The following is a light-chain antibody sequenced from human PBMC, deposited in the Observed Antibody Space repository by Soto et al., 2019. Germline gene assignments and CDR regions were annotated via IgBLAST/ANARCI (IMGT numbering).Light chain of an antibody. J-gene: IGLJ2*01. Sequence: SYELTQPPSVSVSPGQTAIITCSGDRLGDKYACWYQQKPGHSPVVVIYQDSRRPSGIPERFSGSKSGNTATLTISGTQAMDEADYYCQAWDSSTVVFGGGPKLTVL. CDR1: RLGDKY. V-gene: IGLV3-1*01. CDR2: QDS. CDR3: QAWDSSTVV.